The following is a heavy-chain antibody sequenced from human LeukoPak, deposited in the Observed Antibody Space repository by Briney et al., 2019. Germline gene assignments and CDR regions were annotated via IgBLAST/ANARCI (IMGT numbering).Heavy chain of an antibody. V-gene: IGHV4-59*01. J-gene: IGHJ3*02. Sequence: PSETLSLTCIVSGGSISNYYWSWIRQAPGKRLEWIGYIYYNGSTNYNPSLKSRVTISVDTSKNQFSLKLTSVTAADTAVYYCARDLGYTGNYGAFDIWGQGTLVTVSS. CDR1: GGSISNYY. D-gene: IGHD1-26*01. CDR3: ARDLGYTGNYGAFDI. CDR2: IYYNGST.